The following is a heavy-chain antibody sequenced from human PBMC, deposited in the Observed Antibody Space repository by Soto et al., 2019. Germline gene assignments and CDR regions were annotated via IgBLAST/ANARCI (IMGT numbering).Heavy chain of an antibody. J-gene: IGHJ4*02. V-gene: IGHV3-23*01. CDR1: GFPFSSDV. CDR3: AKDSNKYSSSLRGRYFDY. D-gene: IGHD4-4*01. CDR2: ISGGGSNT. Sequence: VGALRLSCAASGFPFSSDVMSWVRQAPGKGLEWVSCISGGGSNTFYADYVKGRFTISRDNSKNTLLLQMNSLVAEDTAVYYCAKDSNKYSSSLRGRYFDYWGQGIGVTVSS.